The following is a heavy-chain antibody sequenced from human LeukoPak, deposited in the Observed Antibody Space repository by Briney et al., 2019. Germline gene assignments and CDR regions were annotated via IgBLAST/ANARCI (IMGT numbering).Heavy chain of an antibody. D-gene: IGHD6-6*01. V-gene: IGHV4-59*01. CDR2: IYYSGST. CDR3: AGSSPGAFDI. J-gene: IGHJ3*02. Sequence: PSETLSLTCTVSGGSISSYYWSWIRQPPGKGLEWIGYIYYSGSTNYNPSLKSRVTISVDTSKNQFSLKLSSVTAADTAVYYCAGSSPGAFDIWGQGTMVTVSS. CDR1: GGSISSYY.